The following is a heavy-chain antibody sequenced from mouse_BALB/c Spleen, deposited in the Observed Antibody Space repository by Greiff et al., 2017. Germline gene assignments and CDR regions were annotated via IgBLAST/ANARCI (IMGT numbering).Heavy chain of an antibody. V-gene: IGHV14-3*02. D-gene: IGHD2-12*01. CDR3: ARRYSTYYAMDY. Sequence: VQLKESGAELVKPGASVKLSCTASGFNIKDTYMHWVKQRPEQGLEWIGRIDPANGNTKYDPKFQGKATITADTSSNTAYLQLSSLTSEDTAVYYCARRYSTYYAMDYWGQGTSVTVSS. CDR1: GFNIKDTY. J-gene: IGHJ4*01. CDR2: IDPANGNT.